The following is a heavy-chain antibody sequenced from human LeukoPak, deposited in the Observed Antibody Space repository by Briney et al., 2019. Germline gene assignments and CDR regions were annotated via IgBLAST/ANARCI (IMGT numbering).Heavy chain of an antibody. D-gene: IGHD5-12*01. CDR3: ATSIWLRRALPDY. J-gene: IGHJ4*02. Sequence: ASVTVSCKVSGYTLTELSMHWVRQAPGKGLEWMGGFDPEDGETIYAQKFQGRVTMTEDTSTDTAYMELSSLRSEDTAVYYCATSIWLRRALPDYWGQGTLVTVSS. CDR1: GYTLTELS. V-gene: IGHV1-24*01. CDR2: FDPEDGET.